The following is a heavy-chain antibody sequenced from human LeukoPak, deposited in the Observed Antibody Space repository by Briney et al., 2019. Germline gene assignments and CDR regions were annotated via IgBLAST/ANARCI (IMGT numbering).Heavy chain of an antibody. Sequence: PGGSLRLSCAASGFTFSSYGMNWVRQAPGKGLEWIGRFYSTGSTNYNPSLKSRVTMSVDTSKNQFSLKLSSVTAADTAVYYCARDQYSGSLDYWGQGTLVTVSS. CDR3: ARDQYSGSLDY. J-gene: IGHJ4*02. V-gene: IGHV4-4*07. CDR1: GFTFSSYG. CDR2: FYSTGST. D-gene: IGHD1-26*01.